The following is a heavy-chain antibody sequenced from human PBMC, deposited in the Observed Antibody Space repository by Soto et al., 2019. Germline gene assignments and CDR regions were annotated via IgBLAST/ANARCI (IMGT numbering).Heavy chain of an antibody. CDR2: IYPGDSDT. D-gene: IGHD3-22*01. V-gene: IGHV5-51*07. J-gene: IGHJ4*02. CDR1: GYSFTSYW. Sequence: GESLKISCKGSGYSFTSYWIGWVHQMPGKGLEGMVIIYPGDSDTRYSPSLQGQVTISADKSISTAYLQWSSLKASDTAMYYCARMYDSSGYYYFDYWGQGTLVTVSS. CDR3: ARMYDSSGYYYFDY.